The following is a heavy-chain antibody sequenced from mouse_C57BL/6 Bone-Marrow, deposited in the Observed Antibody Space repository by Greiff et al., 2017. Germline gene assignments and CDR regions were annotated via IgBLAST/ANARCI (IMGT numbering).Heavy chain of an antibody. Sequence: VQLQQSGAELVRPGASVKLSCKASGYTFTDYYINWVKQRPGQGLEWIARIYPGSGNTYYNEKFKGKATLTAEKSSSTAYMQLSSLTSEDSAVYCCALYYSKRGNFDYWGQGTTLTVSS. V-gene: IGHV1-76*01. CDR3: ALYYSKRGNFDY. J-gene: IGHJ2*01. D-gene: IGHD2-5*01. CDR1: GYTFTDYY. CDR2: IYPGSGNT.